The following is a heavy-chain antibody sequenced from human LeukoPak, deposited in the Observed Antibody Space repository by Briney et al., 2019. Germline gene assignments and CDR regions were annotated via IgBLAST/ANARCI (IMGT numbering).Heavy chain of an antibody. CDR3: ARGTHCSGGSCYHFDY. V-gene: IGHV4-61*01. CDR2: IYYSGST. CDR1: GGSVSSGSYY. Sequence: SETLSLTCTVSGGSVSSGSYYWSWIRQPPGKGLEWIGYIYYSGSTNYNPSLKSRVTISVDTSKNQFFLKLSSVTAADTAVYYCARGTHCSGGSCYHFDYWGQGTLVTVSS. D-gene: IGHD2-15*01. J-gene: IGHJ4*02.